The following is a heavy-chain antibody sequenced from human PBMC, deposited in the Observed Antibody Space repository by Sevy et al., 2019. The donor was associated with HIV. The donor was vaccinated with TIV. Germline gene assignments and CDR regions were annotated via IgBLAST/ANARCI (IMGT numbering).Heavy chain of an antibody. V-gene: IGHV3-23*01. J-gene: IGHJ4*01. Sequence: PGGSLRLSCVGSGFRFGSQAMSWVRQAPGKGLEWVSGMSGRGDSRGYAHSVKGRFTISRDNSKNTVYLQMNSLTAEDTALYYCAKDVPDQSWYDDFWSGSPCFDYWGRGILVTVS. CDR2: MSGRGDSR. CDR3: AKDVPDQSWYDDFWSGSPCFDY. D-gene: IGHD3-3*01. CDR1: GFRFGSQA.